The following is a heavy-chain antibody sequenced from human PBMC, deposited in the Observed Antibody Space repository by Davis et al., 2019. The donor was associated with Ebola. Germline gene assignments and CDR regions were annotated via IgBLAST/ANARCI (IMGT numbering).Heavy chain of an antibody. Sequence: AASVKVSCKASGYTFTSYYMHWVRQAPGQGLEWMGIINPSGGSTSYAQKFQGRVTITADESTSTAYMELSSLRSEDTAVYYCARDHLETTVTLYNWFDPWGQGTTVTVSS. CDR2: INPSGGST. CDR3: ARDHLETTVTLYNWFDP. V-gene: IGHV1-46*01. J-gene: IGHJ5*01. CDR1: GYTFTSYY. D-gene: IGHD4-17*01.